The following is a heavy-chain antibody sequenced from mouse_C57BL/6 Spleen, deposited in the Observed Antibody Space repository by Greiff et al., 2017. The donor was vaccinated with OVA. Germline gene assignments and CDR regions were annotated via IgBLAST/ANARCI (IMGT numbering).Heavy chain of an antibody. V-gene: IGHV1-72*01. CDR3: ARSIGDGYYDYYAMDY. Sequence: VQLQQPGAELVKPGASVKLSCKASGYTFTSYWMHWVKQRPGRGLEWIGRIDPNSGGTKYNEKFKSKATLTVDKPSSTAYMQLSSLTSEDSAVYYCARSIGDGYYDYYAMDYWGQGTSVTVSS. CDR2: IDPNSGGT. D-gene: IGHD2-3*01. CDR1: GYTFTSYW. J-gene: IGHJ4*01.